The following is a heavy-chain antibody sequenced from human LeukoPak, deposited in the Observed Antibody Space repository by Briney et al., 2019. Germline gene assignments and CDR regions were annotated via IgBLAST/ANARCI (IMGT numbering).Heavy chain of an antibody. CDR1: GFTFRDYW. V-gene: IGHV3-23*01. CDR3: AKSGSIWYYFDS. D-gene: IGHD6-13*01. J-gene: IGHJ4*02. Sequence: PGGSLRLSCAASGFTFRDYWMSWVRRAPGKGLEWVSAITDSGSNTEYADSVKGRFTISRDNSKNTLYLQMNRLRAEDTAVYYCAKSGSIWYYFDSWGQGTLVTVSS. CDR2: ITDSGSNT.